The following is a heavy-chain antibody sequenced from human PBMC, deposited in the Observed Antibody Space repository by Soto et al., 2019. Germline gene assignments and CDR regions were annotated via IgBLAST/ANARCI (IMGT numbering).Heavy chain of an antibody. CDR2: TYYRSKWYN. J-gene: IGHJ5*02. D-gene: IGHD6-13*01. V-gene: IGHV6-1*01. Sequence: SQTLSLPCAISGDSVSINSAAWNWIRQSPSRGLEWLGRTYYRSKWYNDYAVSVKSRITINPDTSKNQFSLQLNSVTPEDTAVYYCARDTIQQQLLNWFDPWGQGTLVTVSS. CDR1: GDSVSINSAA. CDR3: ARDTIQQQLLNWFDP.